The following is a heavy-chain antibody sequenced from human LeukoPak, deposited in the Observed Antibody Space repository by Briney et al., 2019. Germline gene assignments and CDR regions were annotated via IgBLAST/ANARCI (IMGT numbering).Heavy chain of an antibody. J-gene: IGHJ6*02. Sequence: SETLSLTCTVSGGSISSSSYYWGWIRQPPGKGLEWIGSIYYSGSTYYNPSPKSRVTISVDTSKNQFSLKLSSVTAADTAVYYCARLFPYSSSWYGPLFYGMDVWGQGTTVTVSS. CDR2: IYYSGST. V-gene: IGHV4-39*01. CDR3: ARLFPYSSSWYGPLFYGMDV. CDR1: GGSISSSSYY. D-gene: IGHD6-13*01.